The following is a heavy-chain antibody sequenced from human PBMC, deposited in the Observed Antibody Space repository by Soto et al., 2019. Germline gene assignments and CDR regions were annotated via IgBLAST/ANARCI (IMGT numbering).Heavy chain of an antibody. D-gene: IGHD4-4*01. CDR3: ARGSNPFDY. CDR2: INSDGNST. J-gene: IGHJ4*02. V-gene: IGHV3-74*01. Sequence: EVQLVESGGGLVQPGGSLRLSCAASGFTFSPFCMHWVRQVPGKGTVWVSRINSDGNSTSYADSVKGRFTISRDNAKNTLYLQLNSLIAEDTAVSYCARGSNPFDYWGQGTLVTVSS. CDR1: GFTFSPFC.